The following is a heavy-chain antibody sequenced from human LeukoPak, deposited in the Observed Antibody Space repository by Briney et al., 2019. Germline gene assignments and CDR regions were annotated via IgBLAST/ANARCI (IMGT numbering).Heavy chain of an antibody. V-gene: IGHV4-30-4*01. CDR2: IYHTGSA. J-gene: IGHJ5*02. CDR1: GGSITSGDYY. Sequence: SETLCLTCTVSGGSITSGDYYWSWIRQPPGKGLEWIGYIYHTGSAYYTPSLKSRLTISIDTSKNQFSLKLSSVTAADTAIYYCARDRGLGFDPWGQGILVTVSS. D-gene: IGHD6-19*01. CDR3: ARDRGLGFDP.